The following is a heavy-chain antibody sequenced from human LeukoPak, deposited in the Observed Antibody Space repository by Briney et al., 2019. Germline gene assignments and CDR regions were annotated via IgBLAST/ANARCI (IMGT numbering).Heavy chain of an antibody. J-gene: IGHJ5*02. V-gene: IGHV1-8*01. CDR2: MNPNSGNT. Sequence: ASVKVSCKASGYTFTSYDINWVRQATGQGLEWMGWMNPNSGNTGYAQKFQGRVTMTRNTSISTAYMELSSLRSEDTAVYYCARGGITMVRGVIRGSNWFDPWGQGILVTVSS. CDR1: GYTFTSYD. D-gene: IGHD3-10*01. CDR3: ARGGITMVRGVIRGSNWFDP.